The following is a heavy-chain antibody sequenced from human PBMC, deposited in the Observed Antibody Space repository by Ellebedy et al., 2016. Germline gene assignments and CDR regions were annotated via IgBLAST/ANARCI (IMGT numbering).Heavy chain of an antibody. J-gene: IGHJ5*02. CDR1: GGSFSGYY. CDR3: ARRPMVRGVISWFDP. V-gene: IGHV4-34*01. Sequence: SETLSLTXAVYGGSFSGYYWSWIRQPPGKGLEWIGEINHSGSTYYNPSLKSRVTISVDTSKNQFSLKLSSVTAADTAVYYCARRPMVRGVISWFDPWGQGTLVTVSS. D-gene: IGHD3-10*01. CDR2: INHSGST.